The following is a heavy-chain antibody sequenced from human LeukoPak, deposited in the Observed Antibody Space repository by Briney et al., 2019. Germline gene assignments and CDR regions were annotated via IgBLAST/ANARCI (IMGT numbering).Heavy chain of an antibody. Sequence: ASVKVSCKASGGTFSSYAISWVRQAPRQGLEWMGGIIPIFGTANYAQKFQGRVTITADESTSTAYMELSSLRSEDTAVYYCARERCSSTSCYPEWFDPWGQGTLVTVSS. J-gene: IGHJ5*02. CDR1: GGTFSSYA. CDR3: ARERCSSTSCYPEWFDP. V-gene: IGHV1-69*01. CDR2: IIPIFGTA. D-gene: IGHD2-2*01.